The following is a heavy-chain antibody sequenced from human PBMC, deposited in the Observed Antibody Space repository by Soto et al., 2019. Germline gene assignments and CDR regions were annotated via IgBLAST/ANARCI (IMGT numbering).Heavy chain of an antibody. CDR1: GITFSSYA. Sequence: GALRLSCAASGITFSSYAMSWVRQAPVKGLEWVSAISGSGGSTYYADSVKGRFTISRDNSKNTLYLQMNSLRAEDTAVYYCAKGWIAVAATQAFDIWGQGTMVTVSS. V-gene: IGHV3-23*01. CDR2: ISGSGGST. D-gene: IGHD6-19*01. CDR3: AKGWIAVAATQAFDI. J-gene: IGHJ3*02.